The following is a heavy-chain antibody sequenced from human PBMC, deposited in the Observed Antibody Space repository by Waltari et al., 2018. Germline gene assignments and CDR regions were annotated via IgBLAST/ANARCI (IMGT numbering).Heavy chain of an antibody. V-gene: IGHV4-4*02. CDR2: IYRSGRT. D-gene: IGHD2-15*01. Sequence: QLQLQESGPGLVKPSGTLSLTCAVSGDPMSSNYWWSWVRQPPQKGLEWIGQIYRSGRTNYNPSLESRVTISMDTSNSQFSLKLTSTTAADTAIYYCARDRGRGLYLDSWGQGTLVTVSP. J-gene: IGHJ4*02. CDR3: ARDRGRGLYLDS. CDR1: GDPMSSNYW.